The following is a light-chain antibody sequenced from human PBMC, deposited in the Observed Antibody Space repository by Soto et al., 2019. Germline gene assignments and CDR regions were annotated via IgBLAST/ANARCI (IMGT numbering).Light chain of an antibody. CDR3: QQRSNWPLT. V-gene: IGKV3-11*01. CDR1: QSVRSY. Sequence: EIVLTQSPATLSLSPGERATLSCRASQSVRSYFAWYQKKPGQAPRLLIYDASNRSTGIPARFSGSGSDTDFARTISSLEPEDFAVYYCQQRSNWPLTFGGGTKVEIK. CDR2: DAS. J-gene: IGKJ4*01.